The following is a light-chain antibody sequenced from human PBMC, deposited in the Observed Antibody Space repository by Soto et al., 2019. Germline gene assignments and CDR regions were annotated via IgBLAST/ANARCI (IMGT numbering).Light chain of an antibody. CDR3: QQYQIWPSST. CDR2: GAS. J-gene: IGKJ1*01. CDR1: QSDSLS. V-gene: IGKV3-15*01. Sequence: IVLAQAVATLSVSLGHSDTHSCRASQSDSLSSAWYQIRPGQRPRLIIYGASASASDIPVGFSGSGSGTDLTLTISILQSEDFAVYFCQQYQIWPSSTFGQGTKVDIK.